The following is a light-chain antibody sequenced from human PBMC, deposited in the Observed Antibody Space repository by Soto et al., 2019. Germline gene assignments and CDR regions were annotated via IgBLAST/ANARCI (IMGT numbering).Light chain of an antibody. V-gene: IGKV3-20*01. CDR2: GAS. J-gene: IGKJ4*01. CDR3: QQYGSSGLT. Sequence: EIVLTQSPGTLSLSPGERATLSCRASQSVSSSSLAWYQQKPGQAPRLLIYGASSRATGIPDRFSGSGSGTDFTLSISRLEPEDFAVYYCQQYGSSGLTFGGGTKVEIK. CDR1: QSVSSSS.